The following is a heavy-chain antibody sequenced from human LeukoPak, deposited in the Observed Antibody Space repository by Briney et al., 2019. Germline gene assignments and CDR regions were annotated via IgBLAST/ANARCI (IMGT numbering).Heavy chain of an antibody. D-gene: IGHD2-15*01. J-gene: IGHJ4*02. V-gene: IGHV1-2*06. Sequence: ASVKVSCKASGYTFSGYQVHWLRQAPGQGLEWMGRMNPGSGVTNYAQKFQGRVTMTRDTSINTAYLDLSALKSDDTAVYYCASRAASVTLGYWGQGTLVTASS. CDR3: ASRAASVTLGY. CDR1: GYTFSGYQ. CDR2: MNPGSGVT.